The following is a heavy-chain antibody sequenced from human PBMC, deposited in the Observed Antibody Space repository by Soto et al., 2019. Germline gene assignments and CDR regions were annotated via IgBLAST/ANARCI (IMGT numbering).Heavy chain of an antibody. CDR2: MYYSGTT. V-gene: IGHV4-39*01. CDR3: ARATDLYDVFDI. J-gene: IGHJ3*02. D-gene: IGHD2-8*01. Sequence: QLQLQESGPGLVKPSETLSLTCTVSGASISSRSHYWGWIRQPPGKGLEWIANMYYSGTTYYNPSLKSRVTTSVDTSKNQFSLKLRSVTATDTAVYYCARATDLYDVFDIWGRGTMVTVSS. CDR1: GASISSRSHY.